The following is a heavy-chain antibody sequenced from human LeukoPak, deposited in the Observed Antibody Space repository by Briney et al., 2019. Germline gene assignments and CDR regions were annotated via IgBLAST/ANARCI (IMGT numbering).Heavy chain of an antibody. D-gene: IGHD3-16*02. CDR3: ARLYDYVWGSYRYRRYYFDY. J-gene: IGHJ4*02. Sequence: SETLSLTCTVSGGSISSSSYYWGWIRQPPGKGLEWIGSIYYSGSTCYNPSLKSRVTISVDTSKNQFSLKLSSATAADTAVYYCARLYDYVWGSYRYRRYYFDYWGQGTLVTVSS. CDR2: IYYSGST. CDR1: GGSISSSSYY. V-gene: IGHV4-39*01.